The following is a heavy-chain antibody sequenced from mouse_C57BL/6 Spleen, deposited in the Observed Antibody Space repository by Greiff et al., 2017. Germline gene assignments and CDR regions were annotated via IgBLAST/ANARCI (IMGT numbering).Heavy chain of an antibody. CDR2: INPNNGGT. CDR3: ATYGYDGAY. CDR1: GYTFTDYY. J-gene: IGHJ3*01. D-gene: IGHD2-2*01. Sequence: VQLQQSGPELVKPGASVKISCKASGYTFTDYYMNWVKQSHGKSLEWIGDINPNNGGTSYNQKFKGKATLTVDKSSSTAYMELRSLTSEDSAVYYCATYGYDGAYWGQGTLVTVSA. V-gene: IGHV1-26*01.